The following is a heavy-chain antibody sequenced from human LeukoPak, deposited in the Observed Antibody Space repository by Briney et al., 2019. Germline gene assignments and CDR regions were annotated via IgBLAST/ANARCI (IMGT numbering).Heavy chain of an antibody. CDR3: ARTHDVLSGYPPGYYMDV. J-gene: IGHJ6*03. V-gene: IGHV1-18*01. Sequence: ASVKVSCKASGYTFTSNGISWVRQAPGQGLEWMGWISAYSGDTNYAQKLQGRVTMTTDTSTSTAYMELRSLRSGDTAVYYCARTHDVLSGYPPGYYMDVWGKGTTVTVSS. CDR2: ISAYSGDT. CDR1: GYTFTSNG. D-gene: IGHD3-3*01.